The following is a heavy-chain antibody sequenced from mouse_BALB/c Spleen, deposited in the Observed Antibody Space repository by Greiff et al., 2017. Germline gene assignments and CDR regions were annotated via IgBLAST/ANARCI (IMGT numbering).Heavy chain of an antibody. Sequence: VQLQQSGTVLARPGASVKMSCKASGYSFTSYWMHWVKQRPGQGLEWIGAIYPGNSDTSYNQKFKGKAKLTAVTSASTAYMELSSLTNEDSAVYYCTRHYGSSFRYFDYWGQGTTLTVSS. V-gene: IGHV1-5*01. CDR1: GYSFTSYW. J-gene: IGHJ2*01. CDR2: IYPGNSDT. CDR3: TRHYGSSFRYFDY. D-gene: IGHD1-1*01.